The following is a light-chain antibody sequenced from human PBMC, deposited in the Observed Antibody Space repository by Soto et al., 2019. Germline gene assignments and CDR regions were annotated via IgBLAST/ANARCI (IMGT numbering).Light chain of an antibody. J-gene: IGLJ1*01. CDR1: SSDIGTNY. V-gene: IGLV1-47*01. CDR2: RNN. Sequence: QSVLTQPPSVSGTPGQWITISCSGSSSDIGTNYVYWYQQLPGAAPKLLIYRNNQRPSGVPDRFSGSKSGTSASLAISGLRSEDEAEDHGAGWDDSLSGIYVFGTGTKLTVL. CDR3: AGWDDSLSGIYV.